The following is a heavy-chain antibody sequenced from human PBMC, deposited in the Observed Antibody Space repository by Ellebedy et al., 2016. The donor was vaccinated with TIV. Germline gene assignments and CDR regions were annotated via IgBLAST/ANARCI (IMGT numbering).Heavy chain of an antibody. CDR3: ARDVVADYFDY. V-gene: IGHV4-34*01. Sequence: SETLSLTXAVYGGSFSGYYWSWIRQPPGKGLEWIGEINHSGSTNYNPSLKSRVTISVDTSKNQFSLKLSSVTAADTAVYYCARDVVADYFDYWGQGTLVTVSS. J-gene: IGHJ4*02. CDR1: GGSFSGYY. CDR2: INHSGST. D-gene: IGHD2-15*01.